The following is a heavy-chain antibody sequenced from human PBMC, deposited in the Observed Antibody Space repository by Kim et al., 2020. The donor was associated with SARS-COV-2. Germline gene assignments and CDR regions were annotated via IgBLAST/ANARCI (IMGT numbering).Heavy chain of an antibody. Sequence: GGSLRLSCAASGFTFSDYAMNWVRQAPGKGLEWVSAISGSRGGTYYAGSVKGRFTISRDNSKNTLYLQMNSLRAEDKAVYYCAKEAATGKCFDYWGQGALVSVSS. CDR3: AKEAATGKCFDY. CDR2: ISGSRGGT. V-gene: IGHV3-23*01. J-gene: IGHJ4*02. D-gene: IGHD6-25*01. CDR1: GFTFSDYA.